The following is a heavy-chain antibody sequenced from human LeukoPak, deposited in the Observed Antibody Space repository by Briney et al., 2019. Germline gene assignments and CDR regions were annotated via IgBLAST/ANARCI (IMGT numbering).Heavy chain of an antibody. CDR2: INHSGST. J-gene: IGHJ2*01. Sequence: SQTLSLTCTLSGGSISSGASDWGWIRQHPKRGLEWVGYINHSGSTYYNPSLGSRVTMSVDTSKNQFSLKLSSVTAADSAVYYCARAARQGFTMIVVPFFYFDLWGRGTLVTVSS. CDR1: GGSISSGASD. V-gene: IGHV4-31*03. D-gene: IGHD3-22*01. CDR3: ARAARQGFTMIVVPFFYFDL.